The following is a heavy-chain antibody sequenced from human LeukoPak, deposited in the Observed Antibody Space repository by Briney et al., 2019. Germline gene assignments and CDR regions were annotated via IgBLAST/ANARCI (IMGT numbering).Heavy chain of an antibody. CDR1: GYTFTSYG. D-gene: IGHD2-2*01. CDR3: ARDRTRVVPAAMGY. V-gene: IGHV1-18*01. J-gene: IGHJ4*02. CDR2: ISAYNGNT. Sequence: GASVKVSCKASGYTFTSYGISWVRQAPGQGLEWMGWISAYNGNTNYAQKLQGRVTMTTDTSTSTAYMELRSLRSGDTAVYYCARDRTRVVPAAMGYWGQGTLVTVSS.